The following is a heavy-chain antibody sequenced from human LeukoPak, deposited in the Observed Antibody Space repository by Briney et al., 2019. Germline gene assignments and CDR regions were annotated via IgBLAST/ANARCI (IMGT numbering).Heavy chain of an antibody. CDR2: IYSGGST. V-gene: IGHV3-66*02. CDR1: GFTVSSNY. Sequence: GGSLRLSCAATGFTVSSNYMSWVRQAPGQGLEWVSVIYSGGSTYYADSVKGRFTISRDNSKNTLYLQMNSLRAEDTAVYYCAKAWGHYAFDIWGQGTMVTVSS. J-gene: IGHJ3*02. CDR3: AKAWGHYAFDI. D-gene: IGHD2-21*01.